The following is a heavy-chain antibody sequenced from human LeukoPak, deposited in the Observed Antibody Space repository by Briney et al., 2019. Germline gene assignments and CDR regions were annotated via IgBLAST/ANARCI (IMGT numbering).Heavy chain of an antibody. D-gene: IGHD3-22*01. V-gene: IGHV3-21*01. CDR2: ISSSSSYI. Sequence: GGSLRLSCAASGFTFSSYSMNWVRQAPGKGLEWVSSISSSSSYIYYADSVKGRFTISRDNARNSLYLQMSSLRAEDTAVYYCAREADDNLDYWGQGTLVTVSS. CDR3: AREADDNLDY. J-gene: IGHJ4*02. CDR1: GFTFSSYS.